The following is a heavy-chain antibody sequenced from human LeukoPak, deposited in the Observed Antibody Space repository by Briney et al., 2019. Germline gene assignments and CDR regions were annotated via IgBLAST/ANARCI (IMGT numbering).Heavy chain of an antibody. J-gene: IGHJ4*01. Sequence: GGSLRLSCAAYGFSLSGYWMSWVRQAPGKGLEWVARLHADGNEKYFVHSVKGRFTVSRDNAKNSLYLQMNSLRAEDTAVYYCVKILNTYYYGSGSYGDYWGQEPWSPSPQ. CDR3: VKILNTYYYGSGSYGDY. V-gene: IGHV3-7*01. D-gene: IGHD3-10*01. CDR1: GFSLSGYW. CDR2: LHADGNEK.